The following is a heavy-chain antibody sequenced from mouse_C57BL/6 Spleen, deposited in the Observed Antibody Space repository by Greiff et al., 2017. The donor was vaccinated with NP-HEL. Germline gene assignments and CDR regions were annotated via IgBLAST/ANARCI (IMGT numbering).Heavy chain of an antibody. CDR2: IDPSDSYT. Sequence: QVQLQQPGAELVMPGASVKLSCKASGYTFTSYWMHWVKQRPGQGLEWIGEIDPSDSYTNYNQKFKGKSTLTVDKSSSTAYMQLSSLTSGDSAVYYCARRGLYAMDYWGQGTSVTVSS. V-gene: IGHV1-69*01. J-gene: IGHJ4*01. CDR3: ARRGLYAMDY. CDR1: GYTFTSYW.